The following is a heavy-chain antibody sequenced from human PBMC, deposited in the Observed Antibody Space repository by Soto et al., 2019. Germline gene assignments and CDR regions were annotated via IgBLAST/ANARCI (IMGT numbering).Heavy chain of an antibody. Sequence: SVKVSCKASGCTFSSSAISWVRQAPGQGLEWIGGIIPSIGNTNYAQKFQERVTITRVMSTSTAYMELNSLRAEDTAVYYCARDHMPTGYSSSWPRGYFQHWGQGTLVTVSS. J-gene: IGHJ1*01. V-gene: IGHV1-69*10. CDR1: GCTFSSSA. D-gene: IGHD6-13*01. CDR3: ARDHMPTGYSSSWPRGYFQH. CDR2: IIPSIGNT.